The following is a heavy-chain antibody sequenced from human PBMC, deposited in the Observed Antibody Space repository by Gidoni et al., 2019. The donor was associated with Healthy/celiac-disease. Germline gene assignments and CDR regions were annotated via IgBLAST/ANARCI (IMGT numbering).Heavy chain of an antibody. Sequence: QVQLVQSGAEVKKPGSSVTVSCKASGGTFSSYAISWVRQAPGQGLEWMGGIIPIFGTANYAQKFQGRVTITADESTSTAYMELSSLRSEDTAVYYCARDDCSGGSCYSGRFDPWGQGTLVTVSS. J-gene: IGHJ5*02. V-gene: IGHV1-69*12. D-gene: IGHD2-15*01. CDR3: ARDDCSGGSCYSGRFDP. CDR1: GGTFSSYA. CDR2: IIPIFGTA.